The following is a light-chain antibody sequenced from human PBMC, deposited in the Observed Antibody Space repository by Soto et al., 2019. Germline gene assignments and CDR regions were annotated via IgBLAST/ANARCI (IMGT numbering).Light chain of an antibody. V-gene: IGLV2-8*01. CDR3: SSYAGSNSYV. J-gene: IGLJ1*01. CDR1: SSDVGVYNF. Sequence: QSALTQPPSASGSPGQSVTISCTGTSSDVGVYNFVSWYQQHPGKAPRLMIYEVTKRPSGVPDRFSGSKSGNTASLTVSGLQAKDEADYYCSSYAGSNSYVFVTGTKVTVL. CDR2: EVT.